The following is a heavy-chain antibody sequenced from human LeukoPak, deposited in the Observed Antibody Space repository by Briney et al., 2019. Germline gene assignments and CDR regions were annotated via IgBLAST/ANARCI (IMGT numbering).Heavy chain of an antibody. CDR1: GYTFTGYY. CDR2: INPNSGGT. Sequence: GASVKVSCKASGYTFTGYYMHWVRQAPRQGLEWMGWINPNSGGTNYAQKFQGRVTMTRDTSISTAYMELSRLRSDDTAVYYCARGEPAAIYYYYMDVWGKGTTVTVSS. J-gene: IGHJ6*03. V-gene: IGHV1-2*02. D-gene: IGHD2-2*02. CDR3: ARGEPAAIYYYYMDV.